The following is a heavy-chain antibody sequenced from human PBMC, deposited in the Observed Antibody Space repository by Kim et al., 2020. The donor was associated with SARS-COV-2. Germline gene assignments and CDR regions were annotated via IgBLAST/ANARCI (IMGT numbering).Heavy chain of an antibody. CDR2: IKEDGSEK. CDR1: GFSFSTSW. J-gene: IGHJ4*02. Sequence: GGSLRLSCAASGFSFSTSWMHWVRQAPGKGLEWVANIKEDGSEKIYLDSVRGRFTISRDNSENSLYLQMDSLRAEDTAVYYCAKNSGFFDGWGQGTLDTV. D-gene: IGHD3-10*01. CDR3: AKNSGFFDG. V-gene: IGHV3-7*01.